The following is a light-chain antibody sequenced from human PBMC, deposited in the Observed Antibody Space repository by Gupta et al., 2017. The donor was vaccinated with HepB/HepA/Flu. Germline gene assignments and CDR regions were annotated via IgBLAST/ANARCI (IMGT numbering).Light chain of an antibody. CDR1: SSDVGSYNL. V-gene: IGLV2-23*02. CDR3: CSYAGSSTRLV. CDR2: EVS. J-gene: IGLJ3*02. Sequence: QSALTQPASVSGSPGQSITISCTGTSSDVGSYNLVSWYQQHPGKAPKLMIYEVSKRPSGVSNRFSGSKAGNTASLTISGLQAEDEADYSCCSYAGSSTRLVVGGGTKLTVL.